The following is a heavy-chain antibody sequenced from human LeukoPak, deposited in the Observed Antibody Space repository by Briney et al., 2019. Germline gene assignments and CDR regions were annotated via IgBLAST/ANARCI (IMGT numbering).Heavy chain of an antibody. CDR2: INPSGGST. V-gene: IGHV1-46*01. CDR1: GGTFSSYA. J-gene: IGHJ4*02. Sequence: ASVKVSCKASGGTFSSYAISWVRQAPGQGLEWMGIINPSGGSTSYAQKFQGRVTMTRDTSTSTVYMELSSLRSEDTAVYYCARGYPGYYDFWSGYYNFDYWGQGTLVTVSS. CDR3: ARGYPGYYDFWSGYYNFDY. D-gene: IGHD3-3*01.